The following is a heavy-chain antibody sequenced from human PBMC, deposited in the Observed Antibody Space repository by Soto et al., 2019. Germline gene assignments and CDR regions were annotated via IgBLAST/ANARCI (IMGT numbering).Heavy chain of an antibody. CDR3: ASSVIAAAGSNSFDY. Sequence: QLPLQESGPGLVKPSETLSRTCTVSGGSISSSSYYWGWIRQPPGKGLEWIGSIYYSGSTYYNPSLKGRVTISVDTSKNQFSLKLSSVTAADTAVYYCASSVIAAAGSNSFDYWGQGTLVTVSS. J-gene: IGHJ4*02. V-gene: IGHV4-39*01. D-gene: IGHD6-13*01. CDR1: GGSISSSSYY. CDR2: IYYSGST.